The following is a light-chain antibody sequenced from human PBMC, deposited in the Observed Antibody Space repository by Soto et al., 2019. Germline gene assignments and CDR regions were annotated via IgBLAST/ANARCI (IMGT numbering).Light chain of an antibody. CDR1: GSNIGSNY. CDR3: EAWDDSLSGHA. J-gene: IGLJ1*01. CDR2: RNS. V-gene: IGLV1-47*01. Sequence: QSVLTQPPSASGTPGQRVTISCSGSGSNIGSNYVYWYQHLPGTAPKLLIYRNSQRPSGVPDRFSGSKSGTSASLAISGLRSEDEADYYCEAWDDSLSGHAFGTGTKLTVL.